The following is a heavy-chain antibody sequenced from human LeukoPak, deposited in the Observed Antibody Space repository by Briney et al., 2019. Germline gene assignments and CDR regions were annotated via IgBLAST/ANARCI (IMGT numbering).Heavy chain of an antibody. CDR2: INAGNGNT. D-gene: IGHD3-16*01. CDR3: ARGGSLGDY. J-gene: IGHJ4*02. Sequence: ASVSVSRTASGSTFTTYTMHWMRQAHGQRLEWMGWINAGNGNTRYSQKLQGRVTITRDTSASTAYMELSSLRSEDTAVYYCARGGSLGDYWGQGTLVTVSS. CDR1: GSTFTTYT. V-gene: IGHV1-3*01.